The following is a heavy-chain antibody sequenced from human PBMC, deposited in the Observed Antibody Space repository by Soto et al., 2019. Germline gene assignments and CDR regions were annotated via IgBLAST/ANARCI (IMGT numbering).Heavy chain of an antibody. Sequence: DVQLVESGGGLIQPGESLRVSCAAFGLTISGKKYVAWVRQAPGKGLEWVSGLYDVDGSFYADSVRGRFTTSSDSSKTTVYLQMNELRPDDTAVYYCATWHEREHAYDVWGQGTTVTVSS. CDR1: GLTISGKKY. CDR2: LYDVDGS. D-gene: IGHD1-1*01. J-gene: IGHJ3*01. CDR3: ATWHEREHAYDV. V-gene: IGHV3-53*01.